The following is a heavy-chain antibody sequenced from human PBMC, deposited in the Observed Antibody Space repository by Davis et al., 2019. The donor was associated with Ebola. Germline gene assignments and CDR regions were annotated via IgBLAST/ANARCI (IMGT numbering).Heavy chain of an antibody. J-gene: IGHJ2*01. CDR3: ARDRLGNWYFDL. CDR2: IYYSGST. Sequence: SETLSLTCAVYGGSFSGYYWSWIRQPPGKGLEWIGYIYYSGSTNYNPSLKSRVTISVDTSKNQFSLKLSSVTAADTAVYYCARDRLGNWYFDLWGRGTLVTVSS. V-gene: IGHV4-59*01. CDR1: GGSFSGYY. D-gene: IGHD3-9*01.